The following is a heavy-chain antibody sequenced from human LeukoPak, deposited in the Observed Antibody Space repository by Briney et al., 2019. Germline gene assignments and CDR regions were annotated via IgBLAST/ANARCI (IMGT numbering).Heavy chain of an antibody. CDR1: GGSISSYY. CDR2: IYYSGST. J-gene: IGHJ6*03. D-gene: IGHD2-2*01. V-gene: IGHV4-59*01. Sequence: PSETLSLTCTVSGGSISSYYWSWIRQPPGKGLEWIGYIYYSGSTNYNPSLKSRVTISVDTSKNQFSLKLSSVTAADTAVYYCARGTFEYCSSTSCPPDYYYYYYMDVWGKGTTVTVSS. CDR3: ARGTFEYCSSTSCPPDYYYYYYMDV.